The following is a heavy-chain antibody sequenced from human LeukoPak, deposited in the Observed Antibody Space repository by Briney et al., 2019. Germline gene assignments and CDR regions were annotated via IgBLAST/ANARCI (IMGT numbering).Heavy chain of an antibody. CDR3: ATVAAAGIDAFDI. V-gene: IGHV1-24*01. CDR1: GYTLTELS. D-gene: IGHD6-13*01. J-gene: IGHJ3*02. CDR2: FDPEDGET. Sequence: ASVTVSFTVSGYTLTELSMHWVRQAPGKGLEWMGGFDPEDGETIYAQKFQGRVTMTEDTSTDTAYMELSSLRSEDTAVYYCATVAAAGIDAFDIWGQGTMVTVSS.